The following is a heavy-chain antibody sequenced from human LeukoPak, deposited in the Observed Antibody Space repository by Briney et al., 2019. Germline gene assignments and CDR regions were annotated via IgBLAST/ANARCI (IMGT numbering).Heavy chain of an antibody. CDR3: ARAGGSSWLPNWYFDL. D-gene: IGHD6-13*01. J-gene: IGHJ2*01. Sequence: PGGSLRLSCAASGFTFSSYAMHWVRQAPGKGLEYVSAISSNGGSTYYANSVKGRFTISRDNSKNTLYLQMGSLRAEDMAVYYCARAGGSSWLPNWYFDLWGRGTLVTVSS. V-gene: IGHV3-64*01. CDR2: ISSNGGST. CDR1: GFTFSSYA.